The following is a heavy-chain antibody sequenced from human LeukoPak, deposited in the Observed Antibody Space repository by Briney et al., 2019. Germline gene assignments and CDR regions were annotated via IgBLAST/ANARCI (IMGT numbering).Heavy chain of an antibody. CDR3: ARADPTVGATTRGYYFDY. Sequence: PSETLSLTCTVSGGSISSYYWSWIRQPAGKGLEWIGRIYTSGSTNYNPSLKGRVTMSVDTSKNQFSLKLSSVTAADTAVYYCARADPTVGATTRGYYFDYWGQGTLVTVSS. J-gene: IGHJ4*02. CDR1: GGSISSYY. V-gene: IGHV4-4*07. CDR2: IYTSGST. D-gene: IGHD1-26*01.